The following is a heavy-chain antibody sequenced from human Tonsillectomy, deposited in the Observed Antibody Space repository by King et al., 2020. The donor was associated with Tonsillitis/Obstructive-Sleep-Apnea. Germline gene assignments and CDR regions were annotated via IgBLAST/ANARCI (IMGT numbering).Heavy chain of an antibody. CDR2: ISYDGSNK. CDR3: ARGELEPRIFDY. Sequence: VQLVESGGGVVQPGRSLRLSCAASGFTFSSYAMHWVRQAPGKGLEWVAVISYDGSNKYYADSVKGRFTISRDNSKNTLYLQMNSLRAEDTAVYYCARGELEPRIFDYWGQGTLVTVSS. CDR1: GFTFSSYA. V-gene: IGHV3-30*04. D-gene: IGHD1-1*01. J-gene: IGHJ4*02.